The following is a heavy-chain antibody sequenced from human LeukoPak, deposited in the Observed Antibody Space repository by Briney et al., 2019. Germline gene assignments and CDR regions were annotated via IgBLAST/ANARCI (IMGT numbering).Heavy chain of an antibody. J-gene: IGHJ4*02. V-gene: IGHV3-48*03. D-gene: IGHD1-26*01. CDR3: AIAVGWELGY. Sequence: PGGSLRLSCAASGFTFSSYEMNWVRQAPGKGLEWVSYISSSGSTIYYADSVKGRFTIARDNAKNSLYLQMNSLRAEDTAVYYCAIAVGWELGYWGQGTLVTVSS. CDR2: ISSSGSTI. CDR1: GFTFSSYE.